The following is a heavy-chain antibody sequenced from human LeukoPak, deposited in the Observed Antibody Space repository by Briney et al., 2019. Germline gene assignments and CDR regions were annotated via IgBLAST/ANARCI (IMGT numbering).Heavy chain of an antibody. CDR1: GGSISSYY. CDR2: IYYSGST. V-gene: IGHV4-59*08. Sequence: SETLSLTCTVSGGSISSYYWSWIRQPPGKGLEWIGYIYYSGSTNYNPSLKSRVTISEDTSKNQFSLKLSSVTAADTAVYYCASNYQAADDAFDIWGQGTMVTVSS. D-gene: IGHD4-11*01. CDR3: ASNYQAADDAFDI. J-gene: IGHJ3*02.